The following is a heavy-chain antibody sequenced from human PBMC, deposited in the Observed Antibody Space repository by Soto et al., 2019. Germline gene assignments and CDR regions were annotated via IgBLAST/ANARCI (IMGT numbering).Heavy chain of an antibody. Sequence: SVKVSFKASGGSLSTNPISWLRQAPGQGLEWMGGTGSGTGPGNHAQKFQGRLTVTADKSTSTVYMELTNLSSEDTAVYYCARRHSGGFFRFFDSWGQGTLVTVSS. V-gene: IGHV1-69*06. CDR3: ARRHSGGFFRFFDS. J-gene: IGHJ4*02. CDR2: TGSGTGPG. D-gene: IGHD2-15*01. CDR1: GGSLSTNP.